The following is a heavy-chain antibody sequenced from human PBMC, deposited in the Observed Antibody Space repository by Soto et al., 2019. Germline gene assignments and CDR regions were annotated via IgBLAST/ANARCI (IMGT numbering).Heavy chain of an antibody. CDR1: GFTFSSYS. CDR2: ISSSSSTI. CDR3: ARGEDIVVVVAATHYDY. D-gene: IGHD2-15*01. V-gene: IGHV3-48*01. J-gene: IGHJ4*02. Sequence: GGSLRLSCAASGFTFSSYSMNWVRQAPGKGLEWVSYISSSSSTIYYADSVKGRFTISRDNAKNSLYLQMNSLRAEDTAVYYCARGEDIVVVVAATHYDYWGQGTLVTVSS.